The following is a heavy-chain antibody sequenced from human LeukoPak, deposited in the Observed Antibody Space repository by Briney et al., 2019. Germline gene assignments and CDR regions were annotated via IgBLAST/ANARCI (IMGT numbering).Heavy chain of an antibody. Sequence: SETLSLTCTVSGASISTYFWSWIRQPPGKGLEWIGYVYSSGSTNYNPSLKSRVTISVDTAKNQVSLKLSSVTAADTAVYYCARGRLGWSYDYWGQGTLVTVSS. D-gene: IGHD6-19*01. J-gene: IGHJ4*02. CDR3: ARGRLGWSYDY. CDR1: GASISTYF. V-gene: IGHV4-59*01. CDR2: VYSSGST.